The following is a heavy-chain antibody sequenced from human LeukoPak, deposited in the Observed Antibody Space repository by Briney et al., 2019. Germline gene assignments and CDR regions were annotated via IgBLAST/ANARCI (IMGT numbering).Heavy chain of an antibody. CDR1: GFTFSTYE. CDR3: AGYASSGRRDAFDI. V-gene: IGHV3-48*03. CDR2: ISSSGSTI. Sequence: QAGGSLRLSCAASGFTFSTYEMNWVRQAPGKGLEWVSYISSSGSTIHYADSVKGRFTISRDNAKNSLYLQMNSLRAEDTAVYYCAGYASSGRRDAFDIRGQGTMVTVSS. J-gene: IGHJ3*02. D-gene: IGHD3-22*01.